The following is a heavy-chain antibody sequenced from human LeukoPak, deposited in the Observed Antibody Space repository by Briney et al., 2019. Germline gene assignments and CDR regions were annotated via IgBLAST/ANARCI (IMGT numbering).Heavy chain of an antibody. CDR3: ASFGLKIAAADY. J-gene: IGHJ4*02. CDR2: IYYSGST. V-gene: IGHV4-61*01. D-gene: IGHD6-13*01. Sequence: PSETLSLTCTVSGGSISSSSYYWSWIRQPPGKGLEWIGYIYYSGSTNYNPSLKSRVTISVDTSKNQFSLKLSSVTAADTAVYYCASFGLKIAAADYWGQGTLVTVSS. CDR1: GGSISSSSYY.